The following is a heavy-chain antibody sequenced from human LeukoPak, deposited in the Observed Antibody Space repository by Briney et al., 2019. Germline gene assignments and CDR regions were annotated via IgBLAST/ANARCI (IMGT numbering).Heavy chain of an antibody. J-gene: IGHJ4*01. Sequence: GGSLRLSCAASGFTFNRYGMHRVRQAPGKGLEWVAIIWYDGNNQHYADSVRGRFTISRDNSKNTVYLQMDSLRVEDTAVFYCARDRVGAPFDYWGQGTLVTVSS. D-gene: IGHD1-26*01. CDR3: ARDRVGAPFDY. CDR1: GFTFNRYG. CDR2: IWYDGNNQ. V-gene: IGHV3-33*01.